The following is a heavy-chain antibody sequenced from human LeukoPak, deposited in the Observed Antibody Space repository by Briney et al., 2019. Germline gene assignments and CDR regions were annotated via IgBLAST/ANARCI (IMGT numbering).Heavy chain of an antibody. J-gene: IGHJ4*02. CDR2: IIPIFGTA. D-gene: IGHD3-10*01. CDR1: VGTFSSYA. Sequence: SVKVSCKASVGTFSSYAISWVRQAPGQGLEWMGGIIPIFGTANYAQKFQGRVTITADESTSTAYMELSSLRSEDTAVYYCARARGVRDYYFDYWGQGTLVTVSS. CDR3: ARARGVRDYYFDY. V-gene: IGHV1-69*13.